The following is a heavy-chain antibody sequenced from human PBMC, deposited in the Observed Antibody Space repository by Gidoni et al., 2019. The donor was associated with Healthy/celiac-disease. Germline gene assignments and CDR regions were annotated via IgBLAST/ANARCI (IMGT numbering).Heavy chain of an antibody. CDR3: TRNRDIVVVVAAPGVEYYYYGMDV. V-gene: IGHV3-49*03. D-gene: IGHD2-15*01. Sequence: EVQLVESGGGLVQPGRSLRLSCTASGFPFGDYAMSWFRPAPGKGLEWVGFIRSKAYGGTTEYAASVKGRFTISRDDSKSIAYLQMNSLKTEDTAVYYCTRNRDIVVVVAAPGVEYYYYGMDVWGQGTTVTVSS. J-gene: IGHJ6*02. CDR1: GFPFGDYA. CDR2: IRSKAYGGTT.